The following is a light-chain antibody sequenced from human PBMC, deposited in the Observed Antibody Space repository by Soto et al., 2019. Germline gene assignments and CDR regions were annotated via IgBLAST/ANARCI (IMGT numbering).Light chain of an antibody. V-gene: IGKV3D-20*01. CDR2: DAS. J-gene: IGKJ1*01. Sequence: EIVLTQSPATLSLSPGDRATLSCGASQSVSNNYLAWYQHKPGLAPRVLIYDASRSAAGIPYSFNGSGSGTDFTLTISRLEPEDFAVYYCHQHGSSPWTFGQGTKVDIK. CDR3: HQHGSSPWT. CDR1: QSVSNNY.